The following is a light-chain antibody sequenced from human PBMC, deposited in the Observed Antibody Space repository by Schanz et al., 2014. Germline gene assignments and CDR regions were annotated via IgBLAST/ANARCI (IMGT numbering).Light chain of an antibody. J-gene: IGLJ3*02. Sequence: QSALTQPPSASGSPGQSVTISCTGTSSDVGGYNYVSWYQQHPGKAPKVIIYDVNNRPSGVSNRFSGSKSGNTASLTISGLQAEDEADYYCSSYTSSSTLVFGGGTKVTVL. CDR2: DVN. CDR1: SSDVGGYNY. V-gene: IGLV2-14*03. CDR3: SSYTSSSTLV.